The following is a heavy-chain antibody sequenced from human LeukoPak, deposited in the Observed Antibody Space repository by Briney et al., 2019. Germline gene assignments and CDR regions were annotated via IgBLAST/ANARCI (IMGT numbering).Heavy chain of an antibody. CDR2: ISSSSSYI. Sequence: PGGSLRLSCAASGFTFSSYSMNWVRQAPGKGLEWVSPISSSSSYIYYADSVKGRFTISRDNAKNSLYLQMNSLRAEDTAMYYCARVRGSYYAFDIWGQGTMVTVSS. J-gene: IGHJ3*02. CDR3: ARVRGSYYAFDI. CDR1: GFTFSSYS. V-gene: IGHV3-21*01. D-gene: IGHD1-26*01.